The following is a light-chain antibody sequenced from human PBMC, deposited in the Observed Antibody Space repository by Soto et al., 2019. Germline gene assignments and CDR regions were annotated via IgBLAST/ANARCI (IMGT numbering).Light chain of an antibody. Sequence: EIVLTQSPGTLSLSPGERGTLSCRVSQSVYRNYLAWYPQTPGQAPRLXIYGASSRETGIPDRFSGSGAGTEFTLTISSLQAEDFATYYCQQTRSYPSTFGGGTKVDIK. CDR1: QSVYRNY. V-gene: IGKV3-20*01. CDR2: GAS. J-gene: IGKJ4*01. CDR3: QQTRSYPST.